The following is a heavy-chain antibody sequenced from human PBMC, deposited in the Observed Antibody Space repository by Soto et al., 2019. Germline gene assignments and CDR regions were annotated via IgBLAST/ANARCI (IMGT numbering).Heavy chain of an antibody. CDR3: ARDKYCSGGSCRKNWFDP. CDR1: GGSISSSY. CDR2: IYDDGSA. J-gene: IGHJ5*02. Sequence: SETLSLTCTVSGGSISSSYWSWIRQPPGKGLEWLAYIYDDGSANSNPSLKRRATISLDISKNQFSLKLTSVNAADTAVYYCARDKYCSGGSCRKNWFDPWGQGTLVTVSS. V-gene: IGHV4-59*01. D-gene: IGHD2-15*01.